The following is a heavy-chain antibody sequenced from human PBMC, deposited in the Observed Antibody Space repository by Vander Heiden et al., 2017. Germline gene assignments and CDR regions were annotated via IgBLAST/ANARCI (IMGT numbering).Heavy chain of an antibody. CDR3: AKDADDLVVITTLDY. D-gene: IGHD3-22*01. J-gene: IGHJ4*02. V-gene: IGHV3-30*18. CDR2: ISYDGSNK. CDR1: GFTFSSYG. Sequence: QVQLVESGGGVVQPGRSLRLSCAASGFTFSSYGMHWVRQAPGKGLEWVAVISYDGSNKYYADSVKGRFTISRDNSKNTLYLQMNSLRAEDTAVYYCAKDADDLVVITTLDYWGQGTLVTVSS.